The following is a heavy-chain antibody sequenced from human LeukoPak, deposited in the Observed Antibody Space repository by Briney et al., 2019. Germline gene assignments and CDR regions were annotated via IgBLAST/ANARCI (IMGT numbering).Heavy chain of an antibody. CDR2: IYYSGST. J-gene: IGHJ4*02. Sequence: PSETLTLTCTVSGGYFSTYYWSWIRQPPGKGLEWIGYIYYSGSTNYNPSLKSRVTISVDMSKNQFSLKLSSVTAADTAVYYCARAWDYYDSRGFYLRYFDYWGQGALVTVSS. D-gene: IGHD3-22*01. V-gene: IGHV4-59*01. CDR1: GGYFSTYY. CDR3: ARAWDYYDSRGFYLRYFDY.